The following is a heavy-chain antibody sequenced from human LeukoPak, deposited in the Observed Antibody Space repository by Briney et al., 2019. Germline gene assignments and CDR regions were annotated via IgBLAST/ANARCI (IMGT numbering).Heavy chain of an antibody. V-gene: IGHV3-23*01. Sequence: GGSLRLSCAASGFTFSSYAMTWVRQAPGKGLEWVSVISAGGGSTYYADSVKGRFTISRDNSKNTLHLQMTSLRVEDTAIYYCARDGRGVPNYFDYWGQGTLVTVSS. CDR2: ISAGGGST. CDR3: ARDGRGVPNYFDY. D-gene: IGHD1-26*01. J-gene: IGHJ4*02. CDR1: GFTFSSYA.